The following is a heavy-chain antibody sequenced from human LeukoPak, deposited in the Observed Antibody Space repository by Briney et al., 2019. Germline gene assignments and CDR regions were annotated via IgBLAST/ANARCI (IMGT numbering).Heavy chain of an antibody. V-gene: IGHV4-59*08. Sequence: SETLSLTCSVSGGSISSYDWSWIRQPPGKGLEWIGYFSYIRSTNYNPSLKSRVTMSVDTSKNQLSLKLNSVTAADTAVYYCARVGDGWRAAFDIWGQGTMVTASS. CDR3: ARVGDGWRAAFDI. CDR2: FSYIRST. J-gene: IGHJ3*02. CDR1: GGSISSYD. D-gene: IGHD2-15*01.